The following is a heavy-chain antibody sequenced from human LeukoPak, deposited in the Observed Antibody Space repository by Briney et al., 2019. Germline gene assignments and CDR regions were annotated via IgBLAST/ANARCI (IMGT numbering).Heavy chain of an antibody. CDR2: IYYSGST. V-gene: IGHV4-39*07. Sequence: SETLSLTCTVSGGSISSSSNYWGWIRQPPGKGLEWIGSIYYSGSTYYNPSLKSRVTISVDTSKNQFSLKLSSVTAADTAVYFCARDPYSYDSSGAFDIWGQGTMVTVSS. CDR3: ARDPYSYDSSGAFDI. D-gene: IGHD3-22*01. J-gene: IGHJ3*02. CDR1: GGSISSSSNY.